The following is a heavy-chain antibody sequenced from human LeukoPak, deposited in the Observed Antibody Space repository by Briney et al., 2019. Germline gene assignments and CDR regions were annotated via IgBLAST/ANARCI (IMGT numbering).Heavy chain of an antibody. CDR1: GGSFSSGSYY. CDR2: IYYSGST. CDR3: ARDTFFFDP. J-gene: IGHJ5*02. V-gene: IGHV4-61*01. D-gene: IGHD3-16*01. Sequence: SETLSLTCTVSGGSFSSGSYYWSWIRQPPGKGLEWIGYIYYSGSTNYNPSLKSRVTISVDTSKNQFSLKLSSVTAADTAVYYCARDTFFFDPWGQGTLVTVSS.